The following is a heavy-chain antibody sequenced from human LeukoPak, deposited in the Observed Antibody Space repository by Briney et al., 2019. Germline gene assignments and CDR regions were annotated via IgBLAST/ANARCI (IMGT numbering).Heavy chain of an antibody. Sequence: GGSLRLSCAASGFTFSSYAMSWVRQAPGKGLEWVSAISGGSDTTYYADSVKGRFTISRDNSRNTLYLQMSSLRSEDTAVYYCAKEPVDWGQGTLVTVSS. CDR1: GFTFSSYA. CDR3: AKEPVD. CDR2: ISGGSDTT. V-gene: IGHV3-23*01. J-gene: IGHJ4*02.